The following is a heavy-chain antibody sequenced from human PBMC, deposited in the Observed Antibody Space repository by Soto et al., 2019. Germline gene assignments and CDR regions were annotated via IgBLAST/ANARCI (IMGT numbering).Heavy chain of an antibody. CDR1: GFTFGTYG. CDR3: AKDYSYGYQLDD. J-gene: IGHJ4*02. Sequence: GGSLRLSCAASGFTFGTYGVHWVRQAPGKGLEWVAVVSHDGSKTYYADSVKGRFTISRDNSKNTLYLQMDSLTAEDTAIYYCAKDYSYGYQLDDWGQGTLVTVSS. V-gene: IGHV3-30*18. D-gene: IGHD5-18*01. CDR2: VSHDGSKT.